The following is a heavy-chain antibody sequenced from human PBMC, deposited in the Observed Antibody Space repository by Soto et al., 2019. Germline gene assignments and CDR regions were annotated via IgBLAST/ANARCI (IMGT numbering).Heavy chain of an antibody. D-gene: IGHD2-2*01. CDR2: INPSGGST. Sequence: ASVKVSCKASGYTLTSYYMHWVRQAPGQGLEWMGIINPSGGSTSYAQKFQGRVTMTRDTSTSTVYMELSSLRSEDTAVYYCARGGHIVVVPAAMDGDYWGQGTLVTVSS. CDR1: GYTLTSYY. J-gene: IGHJ4*02. V-gene: IGHV1-46*01. CDR3: ARGGHIVVVPAAMDGDY.